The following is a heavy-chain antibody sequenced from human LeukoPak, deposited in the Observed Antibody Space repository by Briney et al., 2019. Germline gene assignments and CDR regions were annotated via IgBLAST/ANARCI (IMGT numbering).Heavy chain of an antibody. CDR3: ARDGDSSGWYPGY. CDR2: IYTSGST. Sequence: SETLSLTCPVSGGSISRYYWSWIRQPAGKGLEWIGRIYTSGSTNYNPSLKSRVTMSVDTSKNQFSLKLSSVTAADTAVYYCARDGDSSGWYPGYWGQGTLVTVSS. CDR1: GGSISRYY. J-gene: IGHJ4*02. V-gene: IGHV4-4*07. D-gene: IGHD6-19*01.